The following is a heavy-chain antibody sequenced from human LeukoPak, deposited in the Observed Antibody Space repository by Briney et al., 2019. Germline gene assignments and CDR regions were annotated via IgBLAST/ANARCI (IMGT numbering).Heavy chain of an antibody. CDR1: GGSISSYY. V-gene: IGHV4-59*01. CDR3: ARNTYYDFWSGYPDAFDI. D-gene: IGHD3-3*01. J-gene: IGHJ3*02. CDR2: IYYSGST. Sequence: SETLSLTCTVPGGSISSYYWSWIRQPPGKGLEWIGYIYYSGSTNYNPSLKSRVTISVDTSKNQFSLKLSSVTAADTAVYYCARNTYYDFWSGYPDAFDIWGQGTMVTVSS.